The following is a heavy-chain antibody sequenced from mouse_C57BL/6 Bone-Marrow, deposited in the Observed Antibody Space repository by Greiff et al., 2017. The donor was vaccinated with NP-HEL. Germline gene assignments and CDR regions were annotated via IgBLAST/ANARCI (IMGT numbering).Heavy chain of an antibody. J-gene: IGHJ4*01. Sequence: EVQLQQSGPELVKPGASVKIPCKASGYTFTDYNMDWVKQSHGKSLEWIGDINPNNGGTIYNQKFKGKATLTVDKSSSTAYMELRSLTSEETAVYYCARRTTTVVAKNYAMDYWGQGTSVTVSS. CDR3: ARRTTTVVAKNYAMDY. CDR1: GYTFTDYN. CDR2: INPNNGGT. V-gene: IGHV1-18*01. D-gene: IGHD1-1*01.